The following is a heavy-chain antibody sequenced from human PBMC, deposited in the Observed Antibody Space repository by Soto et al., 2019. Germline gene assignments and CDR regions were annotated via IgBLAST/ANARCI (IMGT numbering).Heavy chain of an antibody. CDR2: INHSGST. CDR3: AREGRYFDWCRVAGFDP. J-gene: IGHJ5*02. Sequence: QVQLQQWGAGLLKPSETLSLTCAVYGGSFSGYYWSWIRQPPGKGLEWIGEINHSGSTNYNPSLKSRVTISVDTSKNQFSLMLSSVTAADTAVYYCAREGRYFDWCRVAGFDPWGQGTLVTVSS. CDR1: GGSFSGYY. V-gene: IGHV4-34*01. D-gene: IGHD3-9*01.